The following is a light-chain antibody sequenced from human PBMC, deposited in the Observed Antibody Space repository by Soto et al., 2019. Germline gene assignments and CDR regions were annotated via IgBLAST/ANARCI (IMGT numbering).Light chain of an antibody. J-gene: IGLJ2*01. CDR1: SSDVGGYNY. Sequence: QSALTQPRSVSGSPGQSVTISCTGTSSDVGGYNYVSWYQQHPGKAPNLMIYDVNKRPSGVPDRFSGSKSGNTASLPISGLQAEDEADYYCCSYAGSYTVVFGGGTQLTVL. CDR3: CSYAGSYTVV. V-gene: IGLV2-11*01. CDR2: DVN.